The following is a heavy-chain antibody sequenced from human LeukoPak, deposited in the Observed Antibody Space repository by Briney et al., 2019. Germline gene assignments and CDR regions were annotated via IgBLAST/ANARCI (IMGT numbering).Heavy chain of an antibody. Sequence: SETLSLTCSVSGDSISSSGYYWDWIRQPPGKGLEWIGSIHHSGNTNYNPSLKSRVTISVDTSKNQFSLKLSSVTAADTAVYYCARPRYCSSTSCYTFDYWGQGTLVTVSS. J-gene: IGHJ4*02. CDR2: IHHSGNT. CDR1: GDSISSSGYY. CDR3: ARPRYCSSTSCYTFDY. V-gene: IGHV4-39*07. D-gene: IGHD2-2*02.